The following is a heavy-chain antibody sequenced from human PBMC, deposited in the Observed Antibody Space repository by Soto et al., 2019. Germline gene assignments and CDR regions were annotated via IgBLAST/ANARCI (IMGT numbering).Heavy chain of an antibody. V-gene: IGHV4-39*01. Sequence: QLQLQESGPGLVKPSETLSLTCTVSGGSISSNGYFWVWIRQPPGKELEWIGSIFYRGNTYYNPSLKGRVTMSADTSRNQFSLKLTSVTAADTAVYYCARPTQTFDYWGQGILVTVSS. CDR2: IFYRGNT. CDR1: GGSISSNGYF. J-gene: IGHJ4*02. CDR3: ARPTQTFDY.